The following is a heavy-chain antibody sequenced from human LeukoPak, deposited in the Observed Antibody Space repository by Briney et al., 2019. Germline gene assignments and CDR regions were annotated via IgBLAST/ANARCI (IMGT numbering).Heavy chain of an antibody. D-gene: IGHD2-2*01. Sequence: ASVKVSFKASGYTFTGYYMHWVRQAPGQGLEWMGWINPNSGGTNYAQKFQGRVTMARDTSISTAYMELSRLRSDDTAVYYCARGRVVVVPAAGWFDPWGQGTLVTVSS. J-gene: IGHJ5*02. V-gene: IGHV1-2*02. CDR3: ARGRVVVVPAAGWFDP. CDR2: INPNSGGT. CDR1: GYTFTGYY.